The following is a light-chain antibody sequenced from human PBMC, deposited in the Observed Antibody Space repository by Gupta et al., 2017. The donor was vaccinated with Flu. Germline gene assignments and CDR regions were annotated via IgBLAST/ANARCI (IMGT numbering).Light chain of an antibody. CDR1: QGIRSY. Sequence: PSFLSASVGDRVTITCRASQGIRSYLALYQQKPGKAPKLLIYSASTLQRGVPSRFSGSGSGPEYTLTIRSLQPEDFATNCSQQVNSYPNTFGQGTKLEIK. CDR2: SAS. J-gene: IGKJ2*01. V-gene: IGKV1-9*01. CDR3: QQVNSYPNT.